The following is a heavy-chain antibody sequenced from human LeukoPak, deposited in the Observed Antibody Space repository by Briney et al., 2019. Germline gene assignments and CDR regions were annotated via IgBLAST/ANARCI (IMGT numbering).Heavy chain of an antibody. V-gene: IGHV3-23*01. D-gene: IGHD4/OR15-4a*01. CDR1: GFTFSSYA. CDR2: ISGSGGTT. J-gene: IGHJ4*02. CDR3: AKVAYGAYTDFDY. Sequence: GGSLRLSXAASGFTFSSYAMSWVRQAPGKGLEWVSAISGSGGTTYYADSVKGRFTFSRDNSKNTLYLQMNSLRAEDTAVYYCAKVAYGAYTDFDYWGQGTLVTVSS.